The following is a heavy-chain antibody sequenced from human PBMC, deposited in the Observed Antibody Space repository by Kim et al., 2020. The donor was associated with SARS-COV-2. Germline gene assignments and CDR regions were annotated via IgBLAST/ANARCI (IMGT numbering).Heavy chain of an antibody. V-gene: IGHV3-33*01. J-gene: IGHJ4*02. CDR3: AGGYDY. D-gene: IGHD3-22*01. Sequence: YEGQNKYYAEPVKGRFTIYRGNSKYTLYLQMNSMRAEDTAVYYCAGGYDYWGQGTLVTVSS. CDR2: YEGQNK.